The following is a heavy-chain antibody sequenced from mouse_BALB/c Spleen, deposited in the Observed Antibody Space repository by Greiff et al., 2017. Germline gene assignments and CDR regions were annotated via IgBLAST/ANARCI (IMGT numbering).Heavy chain of an antibody. Sequence: EVMLVESGGGLVKPGGSLKLSCAASGFTFSSYAMSWVRQTPEKRLEWVASISSGGSTYYPDSVKGRFTISRDNARNILYLQMSSLRSEDTAMYYCARGGDIYYYGSSYDYFDYWGQGTTLTVSS. CDR3: ARGGDIYYYGSSYDYFDY. CDR2: ISSGGST. J-gene: IGHJ2*01. D-gene: IGHD1-1*01. V-gene: IGHV5-6-5*01. CDR1: GFTFSSYA.